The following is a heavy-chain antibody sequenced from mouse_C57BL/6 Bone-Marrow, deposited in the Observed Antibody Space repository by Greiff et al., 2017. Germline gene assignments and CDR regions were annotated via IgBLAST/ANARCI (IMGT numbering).Heavy chain of an antibody. CDR1: GYSITSGYY. CDR3: ARRTVVATSDV. Sequence: EVKLEESGPGLVKPSQSLSLTCSVTGYSITSGYYWNWIRQFPGNKLEWMGYISYDGSNNYNPSLKNRISITRDTSKNQFFLKLNSVTTEDTATYYCARRTVVATSDVWGTGTTVTVSS. CDR2: ISYDGSN. J-gene: IGHJ1*03. V-gene: IGHV3-6*01. D-gene: IGHD1-1*01.